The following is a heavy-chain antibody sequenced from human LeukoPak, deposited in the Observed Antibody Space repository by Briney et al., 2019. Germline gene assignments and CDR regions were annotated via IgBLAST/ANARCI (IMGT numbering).Heavy chain of an antibody. J-gene: IGHJ4*02. D-gene: IGHD3-22*01. Sequence: GGSLRLSCAASGFTFSSYGMHWVRQAPGKGLEWVAYIRYDGSDKYYADSVKGRFTISRDNSKNTLSLQMSSLRPEDTAVYYCAKISIHDSSPYIDSWGQGTLVTVSS. CDR1: GFTFSSYG. CDR2: IRYDGSDK. CDR3: AKISIHDSSPYIDS. V-gene: IGHV3-30*02.